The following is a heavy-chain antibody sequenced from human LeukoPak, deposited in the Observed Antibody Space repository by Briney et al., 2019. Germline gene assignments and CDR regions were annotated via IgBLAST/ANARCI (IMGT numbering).Heavy chain of an antibody. CDR2: ISAYNGNT. V-gene: IGHV1-18*01. D-gene: IGHD3-22*01. CDR3: ARDRYYFDSSDYYFFDY. Sequence: SVKVSCKASGYTFTNYGISWVRQAPGQGLEWMGWISAYNGNTYYTQNLQGRVTMTTDTSTSTAYMELRSLRSDDTAVYYCARDRYYFDSSDYYFFDYWGQGTLVTVSS. J-gene: IGHJ4*02. CDR1: GYTFTNYG.